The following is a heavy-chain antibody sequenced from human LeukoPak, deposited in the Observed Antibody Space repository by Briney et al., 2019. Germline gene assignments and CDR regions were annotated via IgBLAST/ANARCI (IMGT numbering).Heavy chain of an antibody. CDR2: IKSKTDGGTT. J-gene: IGHJ3*02. V-gene: IGHV3-15*01. Sequence: GGSLRLSCAASGFTFSNAWMSWVRQAPGKGLEWVGRIKSKTDGGTTDYAAPVKGRFTISRDDSKNTLYLQMNSLKTEDTAVYYCAKSKDIVVVPADAAFDIWGQGTMVTVSS. CDR3: AKSKDIVVVPADAAFDI. CDR1: GFTFSNAW. D-gene: IGHD2-2*01.